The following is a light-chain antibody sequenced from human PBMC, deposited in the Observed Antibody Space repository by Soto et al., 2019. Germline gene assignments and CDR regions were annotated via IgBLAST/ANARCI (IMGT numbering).Light chain of an antibody. Sequence: SLLTQPPSASGCPGQSVTISCTGTKNYIGVYHFLSWYQHPPGKAPSLIIYEVVQRPSGVPDRFSGSKSGNTASLTVSGLQAADDADYFCNSYAGSNTYVSGSGTKVTVL. CDR2: EVV. CDR1: KNYIGVYHF. CDR3: NSYAGSNTYV. J-gene: IGLJ1*01. V-gene: IGLV2-8*01.